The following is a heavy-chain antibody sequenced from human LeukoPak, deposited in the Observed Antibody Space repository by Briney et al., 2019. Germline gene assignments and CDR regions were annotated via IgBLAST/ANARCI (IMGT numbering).Heavy chain of an antibody. J-gene: IGHJ4*02. CDR1: GDSISSGGYY. Sequence: PSETLSLTCTVSGDSISSGGYYWSWIRQHPGKGLEWIGYIYYSGSTYYNPSLKSRVTISVDTSKNQFSLKLSSVTAADTAAYYYARVIGGGSRWYFDYWGQGTLVTVSS. CDR3: ARVIGGGSRWYFDY. D-gene: IGHD6-13*01. CDR2: IYYSGST. V-gene: IGHV4-31*03.